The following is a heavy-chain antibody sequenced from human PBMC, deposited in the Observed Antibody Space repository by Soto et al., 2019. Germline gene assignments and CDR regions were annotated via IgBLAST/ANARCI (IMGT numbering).Heavy chain of an antibody. Sequence: QVQLVQSGAELKKPGASVKVSCKASGYTFSNYDMNWVRQATGQGPEWIGWVTPNNGDTGYAQKSQGRVTLTTDSSTTTAYMELTSLRSEDTAIDYCAKVSRKGSAIDFDYWGQGTVITASS. J-gene: IGHJ4*02. CDR1: GYTFSNYD. D-gene: IGHD3-10*01. CDR2: VTPNNGDT. CDR3: AKVSRKGSAIDFDY. V-gene: IGHV1-8*01.